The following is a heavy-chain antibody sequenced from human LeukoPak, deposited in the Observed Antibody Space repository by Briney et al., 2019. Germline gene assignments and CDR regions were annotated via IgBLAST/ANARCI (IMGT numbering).Heavy chain of an antibody. CDR2: IYSGGST. CDR3: ARGNIVVVPAAHDDAFDI. J-gene: IGHJ3*02. Sequence: PGGSLRLPCAASGFTVSSNYMSWVRQAPGKGLEWVSVIYSGGSTYYADSVKGRFTISRDNSKNTLYLQMNSLRAEDTAVYYCARGNIVVVPAAHDDAFDIWGQGTMVTVSS. V-gene: IGHV3-66*01. D-gene: IGHD2-2*01. CDR1: GFTVSSNY.